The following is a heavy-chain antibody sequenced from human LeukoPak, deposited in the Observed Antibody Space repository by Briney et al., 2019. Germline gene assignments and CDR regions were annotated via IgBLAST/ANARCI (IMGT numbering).Heavy chain of an antibody. J-gene: IGHJ4*02. CDR2: IKQDGSEK. D-gene: IGHD1-26*01. CDR1: GFTFSSYW. V-gene: IGHV3-7*01. CDR3: ASVGREYKWELLARVFDY. Sequence: GSLRLSCAASGFTFSSYWMSWVRQAPGKGLEWVANIKQDGSEKYYVDSVKGRFTISRDNAKNSLYLQMNSLRAEDTAVYYCASVGREYKWELLARVFDYWGQGTLVTVSS.